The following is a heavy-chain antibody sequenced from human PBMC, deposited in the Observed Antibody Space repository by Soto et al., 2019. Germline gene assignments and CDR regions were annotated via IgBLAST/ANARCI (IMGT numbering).Heavy chain of an antibody. CDR2: INHSGST. V-gene: IGHV4-34*01. Sequence: QGQLQQRGAGLLKPSETLSLTCAVYGGSFSGYYWRWIRQPPGKGLEWIGEINHSGSTNYNPSLTCRVTISVDTSKIQCSLTLSSVTAADTAVYYCAKGRRPESSGSRSSTYFGYWGQGTLVTASS. D-gene: IGHD1-26*01. CDR3: AKGRRPESSGSRSSTYFGY. CDR1: GGSFSGYY. J-gene: IGHJ4*02.